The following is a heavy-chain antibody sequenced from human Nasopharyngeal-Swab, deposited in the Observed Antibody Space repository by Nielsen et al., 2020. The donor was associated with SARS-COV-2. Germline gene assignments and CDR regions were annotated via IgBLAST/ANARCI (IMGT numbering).Heavy chain of an antibody. CDR3: ARDGLDYDFWSAYFMDV. V-gene: IGHV3-21*01. CDR1: GFTFNHYN. D-gene: IGHD3-3*01. CDR2: ISSSSSYI. Sequence: GESLKISCAASGFTFNHYNFNWVRQAPGKGLEWVSSISSSSSYIYYADSVKGRFTISTDNAKNSLYLQMNSLRAEDTAVYYCARDGLDYDFWSAYFMDVWGQGTTVTVSS. J-gene: IGHJ6*02.